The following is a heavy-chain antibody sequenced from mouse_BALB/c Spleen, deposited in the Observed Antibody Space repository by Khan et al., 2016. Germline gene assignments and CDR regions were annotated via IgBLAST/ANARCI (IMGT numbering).Heavy chain of an antibody. Sequence: QIQLVQSGPELKKPGETVKISCKASGYTFTNYGMNWVKQAPGKGLKWMGWINTYTGEPTYTDDFKGRFAFSLDTSASTAYLQINNLKNEDMATYFCARFRYGNYWGQGTTLTVSS. CDR2: INTYTGEP. CDR3: ARFRYGNY. V-gene: IGHV9-1*02. D-gene: IGHD2-10*02. J-gene: IGHJ2*01. CDR1: GYTFTNYG.